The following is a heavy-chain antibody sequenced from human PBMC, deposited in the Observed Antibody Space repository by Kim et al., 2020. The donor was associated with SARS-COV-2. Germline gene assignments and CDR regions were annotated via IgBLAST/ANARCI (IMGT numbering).Heavy chain of an antibody. CDR1: GFTFSSYW. Sequence: GGSLRLSCAASGFTFSSYWMSWVRQAPGKGLEWVATIKLDGSEKFYVDSVKGRFTVSRDNAEKSLYLQMNSLRAEDTAVYYCAREAFRYFGWLLQPSLYFDLWGPGALVTVSS. J-gene: IGHJ4*02. V-gene: IGHV3-7*03. CDR2: IKLDGSEK. D-gene: IGHD3-9*01. CDR3: AREAFRYFGWLLQPSLYFDL.